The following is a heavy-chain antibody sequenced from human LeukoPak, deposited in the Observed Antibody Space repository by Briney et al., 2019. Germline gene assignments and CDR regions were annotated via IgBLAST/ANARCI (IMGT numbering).Heavy chain of an antibody. J-gene: IGHJ5*02. Sequence: ASVKASCKASGYTFTGYYMHWVRQAPGQGLEWMGWINPNSGGTNYAQKFQGRVTMTRDTSISTAYMELSRLRSDDAAVYYCARDRGYSSSWPSGWFDPWGQGTLVTVSS. D-gene: IGHD6-13*01. CDR3: ARDRGYSSSWPSGWFDP. V-gene: IGHV1-2*02. CDR1: GYTFTGYY. CDR2: INPNSGGT.